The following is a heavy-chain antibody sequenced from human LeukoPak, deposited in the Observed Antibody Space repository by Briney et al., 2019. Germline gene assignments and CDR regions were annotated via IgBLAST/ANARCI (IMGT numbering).Heavy chain of an antibody. CDR3: ARASYSYDINGWVPFDY. CDR2: IYTSGST. D-gene: IGHD3-22*01. J-gene: IGHJ4*02. V-gene: IGHV4-61*02. CDR1: GNSISSGDYY. Sequence: SQTLSLTCTVSGNSISSGDYYWSWIRQPAGKGLEWIGRIYTSGSTNYNPSLKSRVPISGDTSKNQFSVRLSSVTAADTAVYYCARASYSYDINGWVPFDYWGQGTLVTVSS.